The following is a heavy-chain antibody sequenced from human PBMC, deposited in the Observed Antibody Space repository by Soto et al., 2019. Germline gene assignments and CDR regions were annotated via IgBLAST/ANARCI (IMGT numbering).Heavy chain of an antibody. D-gene: IGHD1-26*01. CDR1: GFTLNNYA. J-gene: IGHJ4*02. CDR3: AKDQYSGSPGKPDY. Sequence: WGSLRLSCAASGFTLNNYALGWVRQAPGKGLEWVSAVSGNGGVTYYADSVQGRFTISRDNSKNTLYLQMDSLRAEDTAIYFCAKDQYSGSPGKPDYWGQGTLVTVSS. CDR2: VSGNGGVT. V-gene: IGHV3-23*01.